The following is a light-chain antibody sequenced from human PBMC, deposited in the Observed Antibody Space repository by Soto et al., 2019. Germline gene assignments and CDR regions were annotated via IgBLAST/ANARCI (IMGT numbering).Light chain of an antibody. CDR1: QSVYNNY. Sequence: EIVLTQSPGTLSLSPGERATLSCRASQSVYNNYLAWYQQKPGRAPRLLIFAASSTATGIPDRFSGSGSGTDFTLTISRLEPEDFAVYYCQQYGSSPITFGQGTRLEIK. V-gene: IGKV3-20*01. CDR2: AAS. CDR3: QQYGSSPIT. J-gene: IGKJ5*01.